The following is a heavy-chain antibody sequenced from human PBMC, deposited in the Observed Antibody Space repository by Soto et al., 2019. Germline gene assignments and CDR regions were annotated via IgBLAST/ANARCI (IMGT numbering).Heavy chain of an antibody. D-gene: IGHD3-22*01. CDR2: ISAYNGNT. CDR3: ARAQYYYDSSVFSYHYYGMDV. Sequence: ASVKVSCKASGYTFTSYGISWVRQDHGQGLEWMGWISAYNGNTNYAQKLQGRVTMTTDTSTSTAYMELRSLRSDDTAVYYCARAQYYYDSSVFSYHYYGMDVWGQGTTVTVSS. J-gene: IGHJ6*02. V-gene: IGHV1-18*01. CDR1: GYTFTSYG.